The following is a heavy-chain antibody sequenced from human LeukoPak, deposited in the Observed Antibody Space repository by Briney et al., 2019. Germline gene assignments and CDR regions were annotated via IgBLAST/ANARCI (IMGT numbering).Heavy chain of an antibody. V-gene: IGHV3-7*01. CDR1: GFTFSSYW. D-gene: IGHD4-11*01. CDR3: ARDNDYLAFDY. CDR2: IKQDGSEK. Sequence: GGSLRLSCAASGFTFSSYWMSWVRQAPGKGMEWVANIKQDGSEKYYVDPVKGRFTISRDNAKNSLYLQMNSLRAEDTAVYYCARDNDYLAFDYWGQGTLVTVSS. J-gene: IGHJ4*02.